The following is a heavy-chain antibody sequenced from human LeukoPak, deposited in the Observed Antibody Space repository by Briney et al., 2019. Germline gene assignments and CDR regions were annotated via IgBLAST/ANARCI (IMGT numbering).Heavy chain of an antibody. V-gene: IGHV3-7*01. Sequence: SGGSLRLSCAASGFTFDDYGMSWVRQAPGKGLEWVANIKQDGSEKYYVDSVKGRFTISRDNAKNSLYLQMNSLRAEDTAVYYCARAGMVRGVIAVYYFDYWGQGTLVTVSS. J-gene: IGHJ4*02. CDR2: IKQDGSEK. CDR1: GFTFDDYG. D-gene: IGHD3-10*01. CDR3: ARAGMVRGVIAVYYFDY.